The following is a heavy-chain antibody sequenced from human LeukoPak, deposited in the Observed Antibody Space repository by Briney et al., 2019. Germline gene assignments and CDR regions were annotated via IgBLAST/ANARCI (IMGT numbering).Heavy chain of an antibody. CDR3: ARGRAAGKKWGNWLDP. V-gene: IGHV4-34*01. D-gene: IGHD6-13*01. Sequence: SETLSLTCAVYGGSFSGYYWSWIRQPPGKGLEWIGEINHSGSTNYNPSLKSRVTISVDTSKNQFSLKLSSVTAADTAVYYCARGRAAGKKWGNWLDPWGQGTLVTVSS. CDR2: INHSGST. J-gene: IGHJ5*02. CDR1: GGSFSGYY.